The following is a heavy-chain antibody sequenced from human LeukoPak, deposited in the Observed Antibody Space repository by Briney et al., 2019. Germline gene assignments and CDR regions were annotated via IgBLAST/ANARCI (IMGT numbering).Heavy chain of an antibody. Sequence: SGPTLVNPTQTLTLTCTFSGFSLSTRGMGLGWIRHPPGKALEWLARIDWDDDKYYSTSLKTRLTISKDTSKNQVVLTMTNMEPVDTATYYCARIRGSYFDYWGQGTLVTVSS. CDR1: GFSLSTRGMG. CDR2: IDWDDDK. CDR3: ARIRGSYFDY. D-gene: IGHD3-16*01. V-gene: IGHV2-70*11. J-gene: IGHJ4*02.